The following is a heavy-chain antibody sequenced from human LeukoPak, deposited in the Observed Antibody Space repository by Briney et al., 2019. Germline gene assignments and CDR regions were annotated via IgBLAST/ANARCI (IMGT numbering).Heavy chain of an antibody. CDR1: GDSISSGGYS. CDR3: ARYFGGGQFKWFDP. Sequence: QASQTLSLTCAVSGDSISSGGYSWSWIRQPPGKGLEWIGYIYHGGSAYYDPSLKSRVNISVDKSKNQFSLELSSVTAADTAVYYCARYFGGGQFKWFDPWGQGTLVTVSS. D-gene: IGHD4/OR15-4a*01. V-gene: IGHV4-30-2*01. CDR2: IYHGGSA. J-gene: IGHJ5*02.